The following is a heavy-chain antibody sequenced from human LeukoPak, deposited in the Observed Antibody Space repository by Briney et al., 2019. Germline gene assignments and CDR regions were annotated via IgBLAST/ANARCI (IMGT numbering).Heavy chain of an antibody. V-gene: IGHV3-30*02. J-gene: IGHJ4*02. D-gene: IGHD2-2*01. CDR2: IRYDGSNK. Sequence: GGSLRLSCAASGFTFSSYGMHWVRQAPGKGLEWVAFIRYDGSNKYYADSVKGRFTISRDNSKNTLYLQINSLRAEDTAVYYCAKLVVVPAAIVRGDYWGQGTLVTVSS. CDR3: AKLVVVPAAIVRGDY. CDR1: GFTFSSYG.